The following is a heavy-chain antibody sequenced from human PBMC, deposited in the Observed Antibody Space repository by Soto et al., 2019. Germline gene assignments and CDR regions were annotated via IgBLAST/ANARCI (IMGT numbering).Heavy chain of an antibody. CDR1: GFTFSSYA. CDR3: AKYPGSGYYYSLLDY. CDR2: ISGSGGST. Sequence: LRLSCAASGFTFSSYAMSWVRQAPGKGLEWVSAISGSGGSTYYADSVKGRFTISRDNSKNTPYLQMNSLRAEDTAVYYCAKYPGSGYYYSLLDYWGQGTLVTVSS. D-gene: IGHD3-22*01. V-gene: IGHV3-23*01. J-gene: IGHJ4*02.